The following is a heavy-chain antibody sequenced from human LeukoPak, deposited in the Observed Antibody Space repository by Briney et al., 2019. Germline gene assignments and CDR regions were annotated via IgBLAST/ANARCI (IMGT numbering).Heavy chain of an antibody. CDR1: GFTFSSYA. V-gene: IGHV3-23*01. D-gene: IGHD5-18*01. CDR3: ARAAAMEYYYYYYMDV. CDR2: ISGSGGST. J-gene: IGHJ6*03. Sequence: GGSLRLSCAASGFTFSSYAMSWVRQAPGKGLEWVSAISGSGGSTYYADSVKGRFTISRDNSKNTLYLQMNSLRAEDTAVYYCARAAAMEYYYYYYMDVWGKGTTVTVSS.